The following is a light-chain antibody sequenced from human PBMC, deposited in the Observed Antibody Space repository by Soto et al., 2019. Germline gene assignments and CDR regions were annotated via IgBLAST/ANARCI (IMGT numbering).Light chain of an antibody. V-gene: IGLV2-23*02. CDR2: EVI. J-gene: IGLJ2*01. CDR1: TSDVGSYNL. CDR3: CSYAGSSTLV. Sequence: QSALTQPASVSGSPGQSITISCTGTTSDVGSYNLVSWYQQHPGEVPKLMIYEVIKRPSGVSNRFSGSKSGNTASLTISGLQAEDEADYYCCSYAGSSTLVFGGGTKLTVL.